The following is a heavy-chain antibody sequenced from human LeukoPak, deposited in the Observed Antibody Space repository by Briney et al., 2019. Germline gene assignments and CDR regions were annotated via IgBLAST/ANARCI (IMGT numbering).Heavy chain of an antibody. J-gene: IGHJ6*03. Sequence: NPSETLSLTCTVSGGSISSSSYYWGWIRQPPGKGLEWIGSIYYSGSTYYNPSLKSRVTISVDTSKNQFSLKLSSVTAADTAVYYCARAVSWTDYYYYMDVWGKGTTVTVSS. V-gene: IGHV4-39*07. D-gene: IGHD6-13*01. CDR3: ARAVSWTDYYYYMDV. CDR1: GGSISSSSYY. CDR2: IYYSGST.